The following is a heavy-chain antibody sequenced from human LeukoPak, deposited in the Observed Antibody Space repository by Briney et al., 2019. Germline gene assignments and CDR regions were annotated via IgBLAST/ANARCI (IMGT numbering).Heavy chain of an antibody. CDR2: IKEDGTNK. J-gene: IGHJ3*02. CDR3: AREARGTRAAFDI. Sequence: PRGSLRLSCAASGFTFSSYWMSWVRQAPGKGLEWAANIKEDGTNKYYVGSVRGRFTISRDNAKNSLYLQMNSLRADDTAMYYCAREARGTRAAFDIWGQGTMVTVFS. D-gene: IGHD2-8*01. CDR1: GFTFSSYW. V-gene: IGHV3-7*01.